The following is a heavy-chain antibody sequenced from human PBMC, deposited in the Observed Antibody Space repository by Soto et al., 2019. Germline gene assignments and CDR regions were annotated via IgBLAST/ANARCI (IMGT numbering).Heavy chain of an antibody. CDR1: GFTFSSYS. V-gene: IGHV3-48*02. CDR3: ARAGYCSGGSCYSGSGTEFDY. J-gene: IGHJ4*02. D-gene: IGHD2-15*01. Sequence: LSCAASGFTFSSYSMNWVRQAPGKGLEWVSYISSSSSTIYYADSVKGRFTISRDNAKNSLYLQMNSLRDEDTAVYYCARAGYCSGGSCYSGSGTEFDYWGQGTLVTVSS. CDR2: ISSSSSTI.